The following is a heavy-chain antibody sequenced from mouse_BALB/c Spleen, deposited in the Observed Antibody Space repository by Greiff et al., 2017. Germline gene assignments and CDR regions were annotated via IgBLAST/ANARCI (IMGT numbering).Heavy chain of an antibody. Sequence: EVMLVESGGGLVKPGGSLKLSCAASGFTFSSYAMSWVRQTPEKRLEWVASISSGGSTYYPDSVKGRFTISRDNARNILYLKMSSLRSEDTAMYYCARGYRYHYFDYWGQGTTLTVSS. CDR1: GFTFSSYA. D-gene: IGHD2-14*01. J-gene: IGHJ2*01. V-gene: IGHV5-6-5*01. CDR3: ARGYRYHYFDY. CDR2: ISSGGST.